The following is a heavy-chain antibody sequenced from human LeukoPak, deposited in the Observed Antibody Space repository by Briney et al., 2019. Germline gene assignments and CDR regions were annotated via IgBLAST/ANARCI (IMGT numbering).Heavy chain of an antibody. CDR3: ARASSGYSSDNWFDP. CDR2: ISAYNGST. D-gene: IGHD3-22*01. J-gene: IGHJ5*02. CDR1: GYTFTSYG. V-gene: IGHV1-18*01. Sequence: ASVKVSCKASGYTFTSYGISWVRQAPGQGLEWMGWISAYNGSTNYAQKLQGRVTMTTDTSTSTAYMELRSLRSDDTAVYYCARASSGYSSDNWFDPWGQGTLVAVSS.